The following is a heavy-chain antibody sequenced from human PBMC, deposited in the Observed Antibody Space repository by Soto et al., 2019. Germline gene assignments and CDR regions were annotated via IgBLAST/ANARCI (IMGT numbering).Heavy chain of an antibody. CDR2: ISSSSSYI. CDR1: GFTFSSYS. J-gene: IGHJ4*02. D-gene: IGHD4-17*01. CDR3: ARESTVTTGFY. Sequence: EVQLVESGGGLVKPGGSLRLSCAASGFTFSSYSMNWVRQAPGKGLEWVSSISSSSSYIYYADSVKGRFTTSRDNAKNSLYLQMNSLRAEDTAVYYCARESTVTTGFYWGQGTLVTVSS. V-gene: IGHV3-21*01.